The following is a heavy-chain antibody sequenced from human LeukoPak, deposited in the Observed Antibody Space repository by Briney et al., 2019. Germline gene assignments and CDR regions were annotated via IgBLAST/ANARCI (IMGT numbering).Heavy chain of an antibody. J-gene: IGHJ4*02. CDR2: ISSSNSKT. CDR1: GYTFTGYY. Sequence: ASVKVSCKASGYTFTGYYIHWVRQAPGQGLEWMGWISSSNSKTNYAQKLQGRVTMTTDTSTSTAYMELRSLRSDDTAVYYCARAAPYTPLAPVFYWGQGTLVTVS. CDR3: ARAAPYTPLAPVFY. D-gene: IGHD3-16*01. V-gene: IGHV1-18*04.